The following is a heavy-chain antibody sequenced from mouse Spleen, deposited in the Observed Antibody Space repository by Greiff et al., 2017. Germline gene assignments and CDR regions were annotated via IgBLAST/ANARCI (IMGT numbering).Heavy chain of an antibody. D-gene: IGHD1-1*01. CDR3: ARRYGSTYWYFDV. V-gene: IGHV5-9*01. Sequence: EVMLVESGGGLVKLGGSLKLSCAASGFTFSSYAMSWVRQTPEKRLEWVATISSGGGNTYYPDSVKGRFPISRDNAKNTLYLQMSSLKSEDTAMYYCARRYGSTYWYFDVWGAGTTVTVSS. CDR1: GFTFSSYA. J-gene: IGHJ1*01. CDR2: ISSGGGNT.